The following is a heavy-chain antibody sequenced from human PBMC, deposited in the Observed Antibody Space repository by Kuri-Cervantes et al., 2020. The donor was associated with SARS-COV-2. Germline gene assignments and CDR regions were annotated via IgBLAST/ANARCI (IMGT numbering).Heavy chain of an antibody. D-gene: IGHD3-3*01. Sequence: GESLKISCAASGFTFGSYGMHWVRQAPGKGLEWVAFIRYDGSNKYYADSVKGRFTISRDNSKNTLYLQMNSLRAEDTAAYYCATTKGRFLEWLFYWGRGTLVTVSS. CDR2: IRYDGSNK. V-gene: IGHV3-30*02. J-gene: IGHJ4*02. CDR1: GFTFGSYG. CDR3: ATTKGRFLEWLFY.